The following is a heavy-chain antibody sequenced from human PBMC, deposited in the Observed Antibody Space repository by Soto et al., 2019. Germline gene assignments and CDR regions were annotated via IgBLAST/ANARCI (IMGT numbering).Heavy chain of an antibody. CDR1: GFTFDLYA. J-gene: IGHJ4*02. CDR3: AKTAKVDTGDAYLEY. D-gene: IGHD5-18*01. Sequence: GGSLRLSCAASGFTFDLYAMYWVRQSPDKGLEWVAVISFDGTNKYTADSVEGRFSISRDNSKNTLFLQMNSLRPEDTAVYYCAKTAKVDTGDAYLEYWGQGTQVTVSS. V-gene: IGHV3-30-3*01. CDR2: ISFDGTNK.